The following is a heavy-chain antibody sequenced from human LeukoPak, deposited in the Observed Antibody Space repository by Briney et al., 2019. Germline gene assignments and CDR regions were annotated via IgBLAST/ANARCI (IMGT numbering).Heavy chain of an antibody. D-gene: IGHD5-18*01. J-gene: IGHJ4*02. V-gene: IGHV4-39*01. CDR1: GGSITSSSYY. CDR3: ARASAMVKVGFDY. CDR2: IYYSGST. Sequence: PSETLSLTRTVSGGSITSSSYYWGWIRQPPGKGLEWIGSIYYSGSTYYNPSLKSRVTISVDTSKNQFSLKLSSVTAADTAVYYCARASAMVKVGFDYWGQGTLVTVSS.